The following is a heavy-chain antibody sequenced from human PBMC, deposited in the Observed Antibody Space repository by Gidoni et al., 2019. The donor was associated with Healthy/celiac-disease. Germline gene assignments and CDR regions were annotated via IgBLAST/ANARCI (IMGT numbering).Heavy chain of an antibody. J-gene: IGHJ4*02. V-gene: IGHV3-48*01. CDR3: ARGLLYFGTGTTSDY. D-gene: IGHD1-7*01. Sequence: EVQLVESGGGLVQPGGSLRLSCAASGFTFSSYSMTWVRQAPGKGLEWVSYISSSSSTIYYADSVKGRFTISRDNAKNSLYLQMNSLRAEDTAVYYCARGLLYFGTGTTSDYWGQGTLVTVSS. CDR2: ISSSSSTI. CDR1: GFTFSSYS.